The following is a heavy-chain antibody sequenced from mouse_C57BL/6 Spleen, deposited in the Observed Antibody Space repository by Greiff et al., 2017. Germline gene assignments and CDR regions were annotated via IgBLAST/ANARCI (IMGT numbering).Heavy chain of an antibody. CDR3: ARSYYYGSNDY. CDR2: ISSGSSTI. J-gene: IGHJ2*01. V-gene: IGHV5-17*01. CDR1: GFTFSDYR. Sequence: DVKLVESGGGLVKPGGSLKLSCAASGFTFSDYRMHWVRQAPEKGLEWVAYISSGSSTIYYADTVKGRFTISRDNAKNTLFLQMTSLRSEDTAMYYCARSYYYGSNDYWGQGTTLTVSS. D-gene: IGHD1-1*01.